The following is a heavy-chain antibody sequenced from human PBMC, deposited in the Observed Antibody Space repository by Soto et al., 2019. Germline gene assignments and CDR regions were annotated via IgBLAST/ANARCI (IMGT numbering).Heavy chain of an antibody. Sequence: ASVKVSCKASGGTFSSYTISWVRQAPGQGLEWMGRIIPILGIANYAQKFQGRVTITADKSTSTAYMELSSLRSEDTAVYYCARVDCSGGSCYSRYFQHLGQGTLLTVSS. V-gene: IGHV1-69*02. CDR1: GGTFSSYT. D-gene: IGHD2-15*01. CDR2: IIPILGIA. J-gene: IGHJ1*01. CDR3: ARVDCSGGSCYSRYFQH.